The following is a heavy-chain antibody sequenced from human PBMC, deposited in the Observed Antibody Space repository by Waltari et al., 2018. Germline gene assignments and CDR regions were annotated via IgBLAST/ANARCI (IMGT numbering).Heavy chain of an antibody. CDR3: ARHLFYRSATYSLKEYSYYMDD. D-gene: IGHD3-10*01. CDR1: GDSISSNGNY. J-gene: IGHJ6*03. CDR2: IYYTGRA. V-gene: IGHV4-39*07. Sequence: QLQLQESGPGLVDPSETLSLTCTVSGDSISSNGNYWGWVRQPPGKGLEWIGSIYYTGRASDNPALKSRVIILVDAAKSQFTLMLGSVTAADTAMYFWARHLFYRSATYSLKEYSYYMDDWGKGTTVTVSS.